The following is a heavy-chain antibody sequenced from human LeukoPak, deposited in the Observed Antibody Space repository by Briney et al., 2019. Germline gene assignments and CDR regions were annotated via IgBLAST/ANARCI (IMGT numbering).Heavy chain of an antibody. Sequence: GGSLRLSCAASGYTFSSYSINWVRQAPGKGLEWVSSISVRSNYIYYADSVRGRFSISRDDARDSLYLQMNSLRAEDTAVYYCVRLRRNSDTSGFYYYYDYWGQGTLSPSPQ. V-gene: IGHV3-21*01. J-gene: IGHJ4*02. CDR3: VRLRRNSDTSGFYYYYDY. CDR1: GYTFSSYS. D-gene: IGHD3-22*01. CDR2: ISVRSNYI.